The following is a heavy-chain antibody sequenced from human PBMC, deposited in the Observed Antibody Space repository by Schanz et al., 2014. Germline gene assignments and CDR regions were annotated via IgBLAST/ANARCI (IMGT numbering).Heavy chain of an antibody. J-gene: IGHJ4*02. V-gene: IGHV3-21*04. CDR3: ARDPNSVNEIDY. CDR2: ISTSSGYI. CDR1: GFTFSRSG. Sequence: VQLVESGGGLVQPGRSLRLSCAASGFTFSRSGMHWVRQAPGKGLEWVSTISTSSGYIYYADSVNGRFTISRDNGQNSLYLQMNSLRVEDTAVYYCARDPNSVNEIDYWGQGTLVTVSS. D-gene: IGHD5-12*01.